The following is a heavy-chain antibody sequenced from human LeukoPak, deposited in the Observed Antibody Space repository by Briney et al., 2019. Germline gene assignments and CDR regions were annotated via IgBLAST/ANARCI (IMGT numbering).Heavy chain of an antibody. J-gene: IGHJ4*02. D-gene: IGHD1-26*01. CDR2: ISGSGGST. CDR1: GFTFSSYA. CDR3: AKDFWGELAGELLFDY. Sequence: GGSLRLSCAASGFTFSSYAMSWVRQAPGKGLEWVSAISGSGGSTYYADSVKGRFTISRDNSKNTLYLQMNSLRAEDTAVYYCAKDFWGELAGELLFDYWGQGTLVTVSS. V-gene: IGHV3-23*01.